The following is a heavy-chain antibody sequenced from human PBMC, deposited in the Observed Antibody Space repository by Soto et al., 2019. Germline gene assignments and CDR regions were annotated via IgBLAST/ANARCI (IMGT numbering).Heavy chain of an antibody. D-gene: IGHD3-16*02. CDR1: GYSFVHYW. V-gene: IGHV5-51*01. CDR2: IYPSDSDV. CDR3: ARFRVCRAPRSFLY. J-gene: IGHJ4*02. Sequence: GESLKISCKGFGYSFVHYWIGWVRQTPGTGLEWMGLIYPSDSDVRYSPSFQGQVTISADKSINTAYLQWSGLKASDTAIYYCARFRVCRAPRSFLYWDPGILVTVSS.